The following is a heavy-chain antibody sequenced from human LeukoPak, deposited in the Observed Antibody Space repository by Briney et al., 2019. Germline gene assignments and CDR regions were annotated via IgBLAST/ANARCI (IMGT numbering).Heavy chain of an antibody. CDR3: ARSGRLYSNTWYFDY. J-gene: IGHJ4*02. D-gene: IGHD6-13*01. Sequence: SETLSLTCTVSGGPISGYYWNWIRQPPGKGLEWIGYIYFSGNTNYNPSLKSRVTMSVGTSKKQFSLKLSSVTAADTAVYYCARSGRLYSNTWYFDYWGQGTLVTVSS. V-gene: IGHV4-59*08. CDR2: IYFSGNT. CDR1: GGPISGYY.